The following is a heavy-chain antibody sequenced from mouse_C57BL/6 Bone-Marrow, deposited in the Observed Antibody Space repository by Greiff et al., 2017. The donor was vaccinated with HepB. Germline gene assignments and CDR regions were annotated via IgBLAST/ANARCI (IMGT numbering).Heavy chain of an antibody. V-gene: IGHV14-4*01. Sequence: VQLKQSGAELVRPGASVKLSCTASGFNIKDDYMHWVKQRPEQGLEWIGWIDPEDGDTEYASKFQGKATITADTSSNTAYLQLSSLTSEDTAVYYFTTAGRVYWGQGTTLTVSS. CDR3: TTAGRVY. CDR2: IDPEDGDT. CDR1: GFNIKDDY. D-gene: IGHD3-3*01. J-gene: IGHJ2*01.